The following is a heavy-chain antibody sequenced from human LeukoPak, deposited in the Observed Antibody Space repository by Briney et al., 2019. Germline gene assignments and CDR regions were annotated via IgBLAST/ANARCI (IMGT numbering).Heavy chain of an antibody. D-gene: IGHD2-21*01. J-gene: IGHJ5*02. CDR2: IYNSGST. CDR1: GGSISSYY. CDR3: ARDLQGEYWFDP. V-gene: IGHV4-4*07. Sequence: SETLSLTCTVSGGSISSYYWSWIRQPPGKGLEWIGRIYNSGSTNYNPTLKSRVTISVDTSKNQFSLMLSSVTAADTAVYYCARDLQGEYWFDPWGQGTLVTVSS.